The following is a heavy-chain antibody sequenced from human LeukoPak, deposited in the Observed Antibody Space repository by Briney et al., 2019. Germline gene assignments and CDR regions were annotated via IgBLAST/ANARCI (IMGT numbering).Heavy chain of an antibody. V-gene: IGHV4-31*03. CDR2: IYYSGST. D-gene: IGHD3-3*01. CDR3: ARTHYDFWSGFLNFDY. CDR1: GGSISSGGYY. Sequence: PSETLSLTCTVSGGSISSGGYYWSWIRQHPGKGLEWIGYIYYSGSTYYNPSLKSRVTISVDTSKNQFSLKLSSVTAADTAVYYCARTHYDFWSGFLNFDYWGQGTLVTVSS. J-gene: IGHJ4*02.